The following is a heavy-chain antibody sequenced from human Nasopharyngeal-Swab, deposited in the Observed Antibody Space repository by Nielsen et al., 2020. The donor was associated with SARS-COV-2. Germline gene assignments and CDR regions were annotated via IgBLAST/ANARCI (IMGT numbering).Heavy chain of an antibody. J-gene: IGHJ4*02. Sequence: LRLSCAISGDSVSSNSAAWNWIRQSPSRGLEWLGRTYYRSKWYNDYAVSVKSRITINPDTSKNQFSLQLNSVTPEDTAVYYCARTDSSSWYRGVFDYWGQGTLVTVSS. CDR1: GDSVSSNSAA. CDR3: ARTDSSSWYRGVFDY. D-gene: IGHD6-13*01. V-gene: IGHV6-1*01. CDR2: TYYRSKWYN.